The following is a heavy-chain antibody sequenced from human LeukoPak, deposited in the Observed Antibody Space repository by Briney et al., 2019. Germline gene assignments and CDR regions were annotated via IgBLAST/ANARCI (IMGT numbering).Heavy chain of an antibody. Sequence: GGSLRLSCAASGFTFSSYSMNWVRQAPGKGLEWVSSISSSSSYIYYADSVMGRFTISRDNAKNSLYLQMNSLRAEDTAVYYCARAESDYDFWSGYPYGYFDYWGQGTLVTVSS. V-gene: IGHV3-21*01. D-gene: IGHD3-3*01. CDR3: ARAESDYDFWSGYPYGYFDY. CDR1: GFTFSSYS. CDR2: ISSSSSYI. J-gene: IGHJ4*02.